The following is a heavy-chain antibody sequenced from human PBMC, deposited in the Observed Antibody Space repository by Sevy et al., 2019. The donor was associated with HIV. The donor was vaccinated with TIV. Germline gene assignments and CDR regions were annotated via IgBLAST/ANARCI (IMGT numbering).Heavy chain of an antibody. Sequence: GGSLRLSCAASGFTFSSYAMSWVRQAPGKGLEWVSAISGSGGSTYYADSVKGRFTISGDNSKNTLYLQMNSLRAEDTAVYYCAKDPYCSGGSCSLFDYWGQGTLVTVSS. J-gene: IGHJ4*02. CDR1: GFTFSSYA. CDR3: AKDPYCSGGSCSLFDY. V-gene: IGHV3-23*01. CDR2: ISGSGGST. D-gene: IGHD2-15*01.